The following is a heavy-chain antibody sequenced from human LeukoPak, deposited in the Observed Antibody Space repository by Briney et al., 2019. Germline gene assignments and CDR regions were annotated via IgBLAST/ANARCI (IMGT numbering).Heavy chain of an antibody. J-gene: IGHJ6*02. V-gene: IGHV5-51*01. Sequence: GESLKISCKGSGYSFSSYWIAWVRQMPGKGLKWMGIIYPGDSDTRYSPSFQGQVTVSADKSISTAYLQWSSLKASDTAMYYCARTQGIAAMGSYYGMDVWGQGTTVTVSS. CDR1: GYSFSSYW. D-gene: IGHD6-13*01. CDR2: IYPGDSDT. CDR3: ARTQGIAAMGSYYGMDV.